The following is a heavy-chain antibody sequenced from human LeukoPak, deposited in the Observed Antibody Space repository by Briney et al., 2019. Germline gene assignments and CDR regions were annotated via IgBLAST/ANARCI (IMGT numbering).Heavy chain of an antibody. CDR1: GGTFSSYA. CDR2: IIPIFGTA. V-gene: IGHV1-69*13. J-gene: IGHJ4*02. Sequence: SVKVSCKASGGTFSSYAISWVRQAPGQGLEWMGGIIPIFGTANYAQKFQGRVTITADESTSTAHMELSSLRSEDTAVYYCARAYSSSSVFFFDYWGQGTLVTVSS. D-gene: IGHD6-6*01. CDR3: ARAYSSSSVFFFDY.